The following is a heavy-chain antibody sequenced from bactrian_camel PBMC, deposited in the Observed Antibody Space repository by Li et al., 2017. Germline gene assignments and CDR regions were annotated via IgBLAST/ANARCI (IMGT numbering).Heavy chain of an antibody. J-gene: IGHJ4*01. CDR1: GFTDPSYC. Sequence: DVQLVESGGNSVQAGESLKLSCSASGFTDPSYCTGWFRQAPGKEREGVAWIDSDGSTSVADSVKSRFAISQDNANTLYLQMDSLKSEDTAMYYCAAADPAGDSDSASEYNYWGQGTQVTVS. V-gene: IGHV3S10*01. CDR3: AAADPAGDSDSASEYNY. CDR2: IDSDGST. D-gene: IGHD4*01.